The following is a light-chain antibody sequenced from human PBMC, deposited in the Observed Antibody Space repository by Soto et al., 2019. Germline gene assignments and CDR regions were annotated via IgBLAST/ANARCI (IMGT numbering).Light chain of an antibody. CDR2: LIS. Sequence: DVVMTQSPLSLPVTLGQPASISCRSSQSLVDSDGNTYLNWFQERPGHSPRRLIYLISMRDSGVPERFSGSGSGTDFTLKISRVEAEDVGVYYCMQGTHWPWTFGQGTRVEIK. J-gene: IGKJ1*01. V-gene: IGKV2-30*01. CDR3: MQGTHWPWT. CDR1: QSLVDSDGNTY.